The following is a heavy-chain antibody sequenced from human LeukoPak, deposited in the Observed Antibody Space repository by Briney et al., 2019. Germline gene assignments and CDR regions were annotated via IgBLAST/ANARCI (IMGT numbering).Heavy chain of an antibody. Sequence: SETLSLTCTVSGYSISSGYYWGWIRQPPGKGLEWIGSIYHSGSTYYNPSLKSRDTISVDTSKNQFSLKLSSVTAADTAVYYCARSSQMIFDDWGQGTLVTVSS. J-gene: IGHJ4*02. CDR1: GYSISSGYY. D-gene: IGHD3-22*01. CDR3: ARSSQMIFDD. CDR2: IYHSGST. V-gene: IGHV4-38-2*02.